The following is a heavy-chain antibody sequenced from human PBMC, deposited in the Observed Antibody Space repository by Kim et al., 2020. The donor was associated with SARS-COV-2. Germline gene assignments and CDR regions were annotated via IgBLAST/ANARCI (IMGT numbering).Heavy chain of an antibody. CDR1: GFAFSTYA. CDR2: ISGSGGST. D-gene: IGHD1-26*01. V-gene: IGHV3-23*01. Sequence: GGSLRLSCAASGFAFSTYAMSWVRQAPGKGLEWVSAISGSGGSTYYADSVKGRFTISRDNSKNTLYLQMNSLRAEDTAVYYCAKDLSVGATSGCYDYWGQGTLVNVSS. J-gene: IGHJ4*02. CDR3: AKDLSVGATSGCYDY.